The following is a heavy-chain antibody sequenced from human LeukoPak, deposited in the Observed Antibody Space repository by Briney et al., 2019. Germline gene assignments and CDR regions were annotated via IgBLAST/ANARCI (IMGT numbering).Heavy chain of an antibody. CDR1: GFSFNNAW. CDR2: ISSSSSTI. Sequence: GGSLRLSCAASGFSFNNAWMSWVRQAPGKGLEWVSYISSSSSTIYYADSVKGRFTISRDNAKNSLYLQMNSLRAEDTAVYYCAREVSIVWGYSYGLSYFDYWGQGTLVTVSS. V-gene: IGHV3-48*01. J-gene: IGHJ4*02. CDR3: AREVSIVWGYSYGLSYFDY. D-gene: IGHD5-18*01.